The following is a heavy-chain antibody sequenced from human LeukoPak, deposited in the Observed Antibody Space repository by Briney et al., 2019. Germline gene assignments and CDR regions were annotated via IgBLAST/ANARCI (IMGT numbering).Heavy chain of an antibody. CDR2: IYYSGSP. Sequence: SETLSLTCTVSGGSISSSTYYWGWIRQSPGKGLEWIGSIYYSGSPYYNPSLESRVTISADTSKNQFSLKLTSVTAADTAVFYCARRVRGRDNRYFDLWGRGTLVTVSS. J-gene: IGHJ2*01. CDR3: ARRVRGRDNRYFDL. D-gene: IGHD3-22*01. CDR1: GGSISSSTYY. V-gene: IGHV4-39*01.